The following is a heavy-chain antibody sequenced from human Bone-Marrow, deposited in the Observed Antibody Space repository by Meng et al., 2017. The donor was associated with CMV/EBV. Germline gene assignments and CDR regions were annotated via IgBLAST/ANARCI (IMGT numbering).Heavy chain of an antibody. V-gene: IGHV3-23*01. Sequence: GGSLRLSCAASGFTFSSYWMSWVRQAPGKGLEWVSAISGSGGSTYYADSVKGRFTISRDNSKNTLYLQMNSLRAEDTAVYYCAKDSSSWSHYYFDYWGQGTLVTVSS. CDR1: GFTFSSYW. D-gene: IGHD6-13*01. CDR2: ISGSGGST. J-gene: IGHJ4*02. CDR3: AKDSSSWSHYYFDY.